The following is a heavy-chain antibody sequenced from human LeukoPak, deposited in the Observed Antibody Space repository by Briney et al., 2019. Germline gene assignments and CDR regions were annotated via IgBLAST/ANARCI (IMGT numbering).Heavy chain of an antibody. Sequence: GGSLRLSCAASGFTFSSYSMNWVRQAPGKGLEWVSYISSSSSTIYYAGSVKGRFTISRDNAKNSLYLQMNSLRTDDTAVYYCARDLNPWDFQHWGQGTLVTVSS. J-gene: IGHJ1*01. CDR3: ARDLNPWDFQH. CDR1: GFTFSSYS. D-gene: IGHD1-26*01. CDR2: ISSSSSTI. V-gene: IGHV3-48*04.